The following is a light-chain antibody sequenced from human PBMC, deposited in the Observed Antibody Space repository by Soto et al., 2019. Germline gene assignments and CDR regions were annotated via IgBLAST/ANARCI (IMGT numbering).Light chain of an antibody. CDR1: SSDVGGYNY. CDR2: DVS. Sequence: QSVLTQPASVSGSPGQSITISCTGTSSDVGGYNYVSWYQQHPGKAPTLMIYDVSNRPSGVSNRFSGFKSGNTASLTISGLHAEDEADYYCSSYTTSSTYVFGTGTKVTVL. V-gene: IGLV2-14*03. CDR3: SSYTTSSTYV. J-gene: IGLJ1*01.